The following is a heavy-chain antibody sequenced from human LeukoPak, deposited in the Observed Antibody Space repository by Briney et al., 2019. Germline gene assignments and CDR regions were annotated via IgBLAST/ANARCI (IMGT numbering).Heavy chain of an antibody. V-gene: IGHV4-34*01. CDR3: ARGTRYSSGWYFRARHTRDAFDI. Sequence: SETLSLTCAVSGGSISGYYWSWIRQPPGKGLEWIGEINYSGSTNYNPSLKSRVTISVDTSKNQFSLKLSSVTAADTAVYYCARGTRYSSGWYFRARHTRDAFDIWGQGTMVSVSS. D-gene: IGHD6-19*01. CDR1: GGSISGYY. CDR2: INYSGST. J-gene: IGHJ3*02.